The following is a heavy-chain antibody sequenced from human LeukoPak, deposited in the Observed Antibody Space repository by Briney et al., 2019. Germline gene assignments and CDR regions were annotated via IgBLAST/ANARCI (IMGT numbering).Heavy chain of an antibody. Sequence: GESLQISCKGSGYSFTSYWIGWVRQMPGKGLEWMGIIYPGDSDTRYSPSFQGQVTISADKSISTAYLQWSSLKASDTAMYYCARAGYSSSWYVSAPKYWGQGTPVTVSS. CDR2: IYPGDSDT. CDR1: GYSFTSYW. V-gene: IGHV5-51*01. J-gene: IGHJ4*02. D-gene: IGHD6-13*01. CDR3: ARAGYSSSWYVSAPKY.